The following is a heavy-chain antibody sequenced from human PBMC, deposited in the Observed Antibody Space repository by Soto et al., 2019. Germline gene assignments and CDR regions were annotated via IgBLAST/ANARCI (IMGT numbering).Heavy chain of an antibody. J-gene: IGHJ4*02. D-gene: IGHD3-22*01. V-gene: IGHV2-26*01. CDR1: GFSLSNARMG. CDR2: IFSNDEK. Sequence: SGPTLVNPTETLTLTCTVSGFSLSNARMGVSWIRQPPGKALEWLAHIFSNDEKSYSTSLKSRLTISKDTSKSQVVLTMTNMDPVDTATYYCARIAYDTSGYYRYVYWGPGTLLTVSS. CDR3: ARIAYDTSGYYRYVY.